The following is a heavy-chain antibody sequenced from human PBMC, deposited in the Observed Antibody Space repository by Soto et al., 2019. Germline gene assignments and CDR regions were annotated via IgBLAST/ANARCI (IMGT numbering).Heavy chain of an antibody. J-gene: IGHJ4*02. Sequence: GESLKISCKGSGYSFTSYWIGWVRQMPGKGLEWMGIIYPGDSDTRYSPSFQGQVTISADKSISTAYLQWSSLKASDTAMYYCAIPDYDFWSGYSSWGQGTLVTVSS. CDR2: IYPGDSDT. CDR1: GYSFTSYW. CDR3: AIPDYDFWSGYSS. V-gene: IGHV5-51*01. D-gene: IGHD3-3*01.